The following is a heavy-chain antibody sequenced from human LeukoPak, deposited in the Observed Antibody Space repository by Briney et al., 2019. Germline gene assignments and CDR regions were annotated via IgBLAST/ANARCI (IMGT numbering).Heavy chain of an antibody. CDR2: IIPIFGTA. CDR1: GGTFSTYA. CDR3: ARVRYNYYDSSGYTTFDY. J-gene: IGHJ4*02. Sequence: ASVKVSCKASGGTFSTYAISWVRQAPGQGLEWMGGIIPIFGTANYAQKFQGRVTITADESTSTAYMELSSLRSEDTAVYYCARVRYNYYDSSGYTTFDYWGQGTLVTLSS. V-gene: IGHV1-69*13. D-gene: IGHD3-22*01.